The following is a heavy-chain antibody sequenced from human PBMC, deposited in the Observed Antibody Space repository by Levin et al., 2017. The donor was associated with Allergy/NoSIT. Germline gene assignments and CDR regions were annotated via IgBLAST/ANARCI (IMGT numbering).Heavy chain of an antibody. Sequence: GGSLRLSCAASGITFSSYAMSWVRQAPGKGLEWVSGVTGTGGRTYNADSVKGRFTISRDNSKNTLYLKMNSLRAEDTAVYYCAKGDSSSWAPDYWGQGTLVTVSS. CDR3: AKGDSSSWAPDY. CDR1: GITFSSYA. V-gene: IGHV3-23*01. CDR2: VTGTGGRT. D-gene: IGHD6-13*01. J-gene: IGHJ4*02.